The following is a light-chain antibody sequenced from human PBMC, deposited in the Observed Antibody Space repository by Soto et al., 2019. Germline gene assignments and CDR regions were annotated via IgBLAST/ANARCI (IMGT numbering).Light chain of an antibody. V-gene: IGKV3-20*01. Sequence: EIVLAQSPGTLSLSPGERATLSCRASQTISSRYLIWYQQKSGQVPRLLIYGASSRATGIPDRFSGSGSGTDFTLTISRLEPEDVAVYYCHHSCNSLGTFGQGTKVEIK. CDR1: QTISSRY. CDR3: HHSCNSLGT. CDR2: GAS. J-gene: IGKJ1*01.